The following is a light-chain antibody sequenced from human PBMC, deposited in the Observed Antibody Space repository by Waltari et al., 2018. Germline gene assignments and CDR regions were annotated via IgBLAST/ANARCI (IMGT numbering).Light chain of an antibody. V-gene: IGLV2-14*01. CDR1: SSDGGGYNS. CDR2: EVS. CDR3: SSYTSSSTLV. J-gene: IGLJ2*01. Sequence: SALTQPASGSGSPGQSLPISCTETSSDGGGYNSFSWYQQHPGKAPNLMIYEVSNRPSGVSTRFSGSKSGNPASLPISGLQAEDEADYYCSSYTSSSTLVCGGGTKLTVL.